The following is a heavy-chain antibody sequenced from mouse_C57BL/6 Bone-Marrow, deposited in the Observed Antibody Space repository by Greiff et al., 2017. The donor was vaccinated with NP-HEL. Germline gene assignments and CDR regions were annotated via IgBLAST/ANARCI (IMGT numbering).Heavy chain of an antibody. V-gene: IGHV1-81*01. Sequence: QVQLKESGAELARPGASVKLSCKASGYTFTSYGISWVKQRTGQGLEWIGEVYPRSGNTYYNEKFTGKATLTADKSSSTAYMELRSLTSEDSAVYFCARRGYDGYPGGYWGQGTTLTVSS. CDR1: GYTFTSYG. D-gene: IGHD2-3*01. CDR2: VYPRSGNT. J-gene: IGHJ2*01. CDR3: ARRGYDGYPGGY.